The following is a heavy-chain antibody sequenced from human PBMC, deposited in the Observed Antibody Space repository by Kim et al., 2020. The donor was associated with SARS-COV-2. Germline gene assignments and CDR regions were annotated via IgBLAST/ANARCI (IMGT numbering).Heavy chain of an antibody. Sequence: SETLSLTCTVSGGSISSYYWSWIRQPPGKGLEWIGYIYYSGSTNYNPSLKSRVTISVDTSKNQFSLKLSSVTAADTAVYYCARFFRTRYQLRIDYWGQGTLVTVSS. D-gene: IGHD2-2*01. CDR2: IYYSGST. CDR3: ARFFRTRYQLRIDY. CDR1: GGSISSYY. V-gene: IGHV4-59*01. J-gene: IGHJ4*02.